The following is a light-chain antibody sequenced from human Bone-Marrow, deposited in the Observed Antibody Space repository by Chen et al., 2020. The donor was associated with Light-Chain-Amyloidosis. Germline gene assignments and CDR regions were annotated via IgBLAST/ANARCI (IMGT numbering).Light chain of an antibody. J-gene: IGKJ4*01. V-gene: IGKV3-20*01. CDR2: GSS. CDR1: PTISSNY. CDR3: QQYGTSPLT. Sequence: EIVLTQSPGTLSLSPGEGANLSCSASPTISSNYLTWYQQKFGHAPRLLIYGSSSRATGIPDRFTGSGSGTDFTLTINRLEPEDFAMYYCQQYGTSPLTFGGGTKVEIK.